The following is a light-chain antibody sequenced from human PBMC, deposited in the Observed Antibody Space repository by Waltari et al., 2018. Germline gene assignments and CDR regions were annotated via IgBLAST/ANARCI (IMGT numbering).Light chain of an antibody. Sequence: EIVLTQSQATLSLSPGESVTVSCRTSQSVSTQVAWYQQRPVKAPRLLIYDASNRAPGIPAMFSGSGSGTDITLTISSLGPEDFAVYYCQQRSTWPSLTFGGGTKVGIK. J-gene: IGKJ4*01. CDR2: DAS. CDR3: QQRSTWPSLT. V-gene: IGKV3-11*01. CDR1: QSVSTQ.